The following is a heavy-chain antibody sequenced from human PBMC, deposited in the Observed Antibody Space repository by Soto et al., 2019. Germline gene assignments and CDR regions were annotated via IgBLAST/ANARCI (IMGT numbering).Heavy chain of an antibody. Sequence: SETLSLTCAVYGGSFSGYYWSWIRQPPGKGLEWIGEINHSGSTNYNPSLKSRVTISVDTSKNQFSLKLSSVTAADTAVYYCARGLTKGAAAIPLNWFDPWGQGTLVTISS. D-gene: IGHD6-13*01. CDR3: ARGLTKGAAAIPLNWFDP. CDR1: GGSFSGYY. V-gene: IGHV4-34*01. CDR2: INHSGST. J-gene: IGHJ5*02.